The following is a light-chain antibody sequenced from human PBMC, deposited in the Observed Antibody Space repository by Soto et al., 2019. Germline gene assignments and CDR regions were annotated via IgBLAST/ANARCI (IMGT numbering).Light chain of an antibody. CDR3: CSYGGSYV. J-gene: IGLJ1*01. CDR2: EVS. CDR1: SSDVGSYNL. Sequence: QSVLTQPASVSGSPGQSITISCTRTSSDVGSYNLVSWYQQHPGKAPTVMIYEVSKRPSGVSNRFSGSKSGNTASLTISGLQAEDEADYYCCSYGGSYVFGTGTKVTVL. V-gene: IGLV2-23*02.